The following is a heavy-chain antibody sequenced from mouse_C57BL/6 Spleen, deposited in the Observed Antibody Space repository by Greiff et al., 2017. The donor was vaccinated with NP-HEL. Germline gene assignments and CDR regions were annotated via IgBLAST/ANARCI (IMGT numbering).Heavy chain of an antibody. CDR1: GFSLTSYG. CDR2: IWRGGST. CDR3: AKSYGSSWDAMDY. Sequence: VQGVESGPGLVQPSQSLSITCTVSGFSLTSYGVHWVRQSPGKGLEWLGVIWRGGSTDYNAAFMSRLSITKDNSKSQVFFKMNSLQADDTAIYYCAKSYGSSWDAMDYWGQGTSVTVSS. J-gene: IGHJ4*01. V-gene: IGHV2-5*01. D-gene: IGHD1-1*01.